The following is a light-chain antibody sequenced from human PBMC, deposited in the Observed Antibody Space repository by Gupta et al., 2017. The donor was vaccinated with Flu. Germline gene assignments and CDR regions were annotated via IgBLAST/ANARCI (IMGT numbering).Light chain of an antibody. CDR2: DTS. J-gene: IGKJ5*01. V-gene: IGKV3-15*01. Sequence: EIVMTQSPATLSVSPGERVTLSCRASQIISNKLAWYQQKPGRAPRLLMYDTSSRDTGIPARFSGSGCGKELALTISSRQSEDFAFYYCQQDRDWPPITFGQGTRVEIK. CDR3: QQDRDWPPIT. CDR1: QIISNK.